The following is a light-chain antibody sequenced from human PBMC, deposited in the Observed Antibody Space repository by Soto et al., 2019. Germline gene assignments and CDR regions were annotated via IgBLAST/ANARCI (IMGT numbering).Light chain of an antibody. J-gene: IGLJ2*01. CDR2: DVS. CDR1: RNDVGGYNF. Sequence: QSALTQPRSVSGSPGQSVTISCTGTRNDVGGYNFVSWYQQHPGKVPKLFIYDVSRRPSGVPDRFSGSKSGNTASLTISGLQAEDEADYYCSSYAGSSTLVFGGGTKVTVL. V-gene: IGLV2-11*01. CDR3: SSYAGSSTLV.